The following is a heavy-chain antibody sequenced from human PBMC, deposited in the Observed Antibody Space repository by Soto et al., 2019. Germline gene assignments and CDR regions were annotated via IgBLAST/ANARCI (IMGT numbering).Heavy chain of an antibody. CDR3: ARRDGYNFDY. CDR2: ISSNGGST. J-gene: IGHJ4*02. Sequence: EVQLVESGGGLVQPGGSLRLSCAASGFTFSSYAMHWVRQAPGKGLEYVSAISSNGGSTYYANSVKGRFTISRDNSKTTLYLQMGSLRAEDMAVYYCARRDGYNFDYWGQGTLVTVSS. CDR1: GFTFSSYA. D-gene: IGHD5-12*01. V-gene: IGHV3-64*01.